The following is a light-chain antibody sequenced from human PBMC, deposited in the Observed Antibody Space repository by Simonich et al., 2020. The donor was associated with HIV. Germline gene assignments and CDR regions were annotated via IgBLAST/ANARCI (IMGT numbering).Light chain of an antibody. CDR3: QQRSNYPIT. V-gene: IGKV3-11*01. J-gene: IGKJ5*01. Sequence: EIVLTQSPATLSLSPGERATLPCRASQSVSSYLAWYQQKPGQAPRLLIYDASHSATGIPARFSGSGSGTDFTLTISSLEPEDFAVYYCQQRSNYPITFGQGTRLEIK. CDR2: DAS. CDR1: QSVSSY.